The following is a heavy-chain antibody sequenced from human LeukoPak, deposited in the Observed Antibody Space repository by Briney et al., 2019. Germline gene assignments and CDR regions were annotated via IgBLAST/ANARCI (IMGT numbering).Heavy chain of an antibody. J-gene: IGHJ4*02. D-gene: IGHD5-24*01. CDR2: INNDGGGS. CDR1: GFTFRNYA. Sequence: GGSLRLSCQASGFTFRNYAVSWVRQAPGKGLEWVSSINNDGGGSFFADSVRDRFTISRDDSRSVVYLQMNSLSAEDTAVYYCARGRYNWRFWGQGTLVTVSS. CDR3: ARGRYNWRF. V-gene: IGHV3-23*01.